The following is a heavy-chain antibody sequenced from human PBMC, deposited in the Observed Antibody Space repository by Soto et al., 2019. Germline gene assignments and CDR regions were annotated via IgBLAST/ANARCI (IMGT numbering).Heavy chain of an antibody. CDR1: GFTFSSYG. D-gene: IGHD2-21*02. CDR3: ARIMCGGDCYDFDY. J-gene: IGHJ4*02. Sequence: QVQLVESGGGVVQPGRSLRLSCAASGFTFSSYGMHWVRQAPGKGLEWVAVIWYDGGNKYSADSVKGRFSISRDNSKNTLYLQMNSLRADDTAVYYCARIMCGGDCYDFDYWGQGTMVTVSS. CDR2: IWYDGGNK. V-gene: IGHV3-33*01.